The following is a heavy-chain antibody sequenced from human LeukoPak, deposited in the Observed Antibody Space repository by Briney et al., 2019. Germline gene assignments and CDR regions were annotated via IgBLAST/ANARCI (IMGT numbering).Heavy chain of an antibody. D-gene: IGHD6-19*01. CDR2: ISTSGSTI. Sequence: GGSLRLSCAASGFIFSDYYMSWIRQAPGKGLEWVSYISTSGSTIYYADSVRGRFTISRDNAKNSLSLQMNSLRAEDTALYYCARDMVSEAGTRWGDYWGQGILVAVSS. J-gene: IGHJ4*02. V-gene: IGHV3-11*04. CDR3: ARDMVSEAGTRWGDY. CDR1: GFIFSDYY.